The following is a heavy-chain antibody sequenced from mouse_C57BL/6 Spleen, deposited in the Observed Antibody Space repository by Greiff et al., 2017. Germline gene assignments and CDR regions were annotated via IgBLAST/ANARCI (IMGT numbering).Heavy chain of an antibody. V-gene: IGHV1-42*01. Sequence: EVQLQQSGPELVKPGASVKISCKASGYSFTGYYMNWVKQSPEKSLEWIGEINPSTGGTTYNQKFKAKATLTVDKSSSTAYMQLKSLTSEDSAVYYGARRGLYYGSLYWYFDVWGTGTTVTVSA. J-gene: IGHJ1*03. CDR1: GYSFTGYY. CDR2: INPSTGGT. D-gene: IGHD1-1*01. CDR3: ARRGLYYGSLYWYFDV.